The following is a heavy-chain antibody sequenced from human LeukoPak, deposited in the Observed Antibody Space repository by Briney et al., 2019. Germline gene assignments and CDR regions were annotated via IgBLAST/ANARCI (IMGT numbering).Heavy chain of an antibody. V-gene: IGHV3-72*01. CDR2: IRKKERRYTT. J-gene: IGHJ3*02. D-gene: IGHD3-3*01. CDR3: TREGVEGDYTAFDI. Sequence: PGGSLRLSCGASGFIFSAYIMDWVRQAPGKGLEWIARIRKKERRYTTEYAASVKGRFVGSRDDSKDSMFLQMNSLETEDTAVYYCTREGVEGDYTAFDIWGQGTMVTVSS. CDR1: GFIFSAYI.